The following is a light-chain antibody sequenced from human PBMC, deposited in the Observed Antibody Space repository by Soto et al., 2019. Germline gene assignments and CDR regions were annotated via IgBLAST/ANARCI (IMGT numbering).Light chain of an antibody. CDR1: QSVSNDY. V-gene: IGKV3-20*01. CDR2: CAS. CDR3: QHYGISVPIT. J-gene: IGKJ3*01. Sequence: EVVLTQSPGTLSLSPGERATLSCRASQSVSNDYLAWYQQKPGQAPRLLIHCASSRAIGIPDRFSGGGSGTDFTITISRLEPEDFAVYYCQHYGISVPITFGPGTKVDL.